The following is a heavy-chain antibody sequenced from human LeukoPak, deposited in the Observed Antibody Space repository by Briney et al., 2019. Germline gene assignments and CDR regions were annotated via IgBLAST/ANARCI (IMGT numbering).Heavy chain of an antibody. J-gene: IGHJ3*02. CDR3: AREFSESIQAAGVFDI. Sequence: ASVKVSCKASGYTFTSYAMHWVRQAPGQRLEWMGWINAGNGNTKYSQKFQGRVTITRDTSASTAYMELSSLRSEDTAVYYCAREFSESIQAAGVFDIWGQGTMVTVSS. CDR1: GYTFTSYA. V-gene: IGHV1-3*01. D-gene: IGHD1-14*01. CDR2: INAGNGNT.